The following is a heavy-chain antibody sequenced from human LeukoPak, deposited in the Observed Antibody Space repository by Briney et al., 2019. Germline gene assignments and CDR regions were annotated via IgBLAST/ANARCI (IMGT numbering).Heavy chain of an antibody. D-gene: IGHD2-2*01. V-gene: IGHV1-2*02. CDR1: GYTFTGYY. CDR2: INPNSGGT. J-gene: IGHJ3*02. CDR3: AREFRLECSSTSCPQGQNDAFDI. Sequence: RASVKVSCKASGYTFTGYYMHWVRQAPGQGLEWMGWINPNSGGTNYAQKFQVRVTMTRDTSISTAYMELSRLRSDDTAVYYCAREFRLECSSTSCPQGQNDAFDIWGQGTMVTVSS.